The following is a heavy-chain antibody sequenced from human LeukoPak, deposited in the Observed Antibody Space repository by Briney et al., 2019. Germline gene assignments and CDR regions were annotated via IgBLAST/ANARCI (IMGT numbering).Heavy chain of an antibody. D-gene: IGHD3-10*02. Sequence: GGSLRLSCAAPGFTFSSYEMNWVRQAPGKGLERVSYISSSGSTIYYADSVKGRFTISRDNAKNSLYLQMNSLRAEDTAVYYCAELGITMIGGVWGKGTTVTISS. J-gene: IGHJ6*04. V-gene: IGHV3-48*03. CDR1: GFTFSSYE. CDR3: AELGITMIGGV. CDR2: ISSSGSTI.